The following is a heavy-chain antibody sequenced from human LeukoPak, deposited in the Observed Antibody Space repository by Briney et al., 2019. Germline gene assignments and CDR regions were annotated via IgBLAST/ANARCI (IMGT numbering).Heavy chain of an antibody. V-gene: IGHV3-21*01. CDR1: GYSISSGYY. D-gene: IGHD6-6*01. Sequence: ETLSLTCTVSGYSISSGYYWTWVRQAPGKGLEWVSAISGSGGSTYYADSVKGRFTISRDNAKNSLYLQMNSLRAEDTAVYYCARGEWSSSPFDYWGQGTLVTVSS. J-gene: IGHJ4*02. CDR3: ARGEWSSSPFDY. CDR2: ISGSGGST.